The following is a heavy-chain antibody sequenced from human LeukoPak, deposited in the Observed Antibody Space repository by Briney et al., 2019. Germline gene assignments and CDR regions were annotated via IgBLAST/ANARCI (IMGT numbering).Heavy chain of an antibody. V-gene: IGHV3-7*01. Sequence: GASLRLSRAASGFTFSRYWMSWVRQAPGKGLEWVASIKQDGSEKYYVDSVEGRFTISRDNAKNSMYLQMNSLRAEDTAVYYCARMSAGTTYAFDIWGRGTMVTVSS. D-gene: IGHD1-1*01. CDR2: IKQDGSEK. CDR1: GFTFSRYW. CDR3: ARMSAGTTYAFDI. J-gene: IGHJ3*02.